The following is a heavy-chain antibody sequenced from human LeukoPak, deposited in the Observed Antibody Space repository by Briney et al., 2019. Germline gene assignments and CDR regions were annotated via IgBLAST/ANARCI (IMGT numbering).Heavy chain of an antibody. J-gene: IGHJ5*02. CDR2: IYTSGST. CDR1: AGSISSYY. D-gene: IGHD2-2*01. CDR3: ARLVRPGGFVVVPAAMFWFDP. Sequence: KPSETLSLTCTVSAGSISSYYWSWIRQPAGKGLEWIGRIYTSGSTNYNPSLKSRVTISVDKSKNQFSLKLSCVTAADTAVYYCARLVRPGGFVVVPAAMFWFDPWGQGTLVTVSS. V-gene: IGHV4-4*07.